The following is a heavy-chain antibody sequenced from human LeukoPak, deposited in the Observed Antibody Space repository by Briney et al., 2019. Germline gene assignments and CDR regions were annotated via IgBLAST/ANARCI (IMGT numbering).Heavy chain of an antibody. CDR2: IIPLLGLG. D-gene: IGHD5-12*01. CDR3: ARGPLVATITYFDS. V-gene: IGHV1-69*04. J-gene: IGHJ4*02. CDR1: GGTFSSYA. Sequence: ASVKVSCKASGGTFSSYAISWVRQAPGQGLEWMGRIIPLLGLGNYAQKFQGRVTITADKSTSTAYMDLSSLRSEDTAVYYCARGPLVATITYFDSWGQGTLVTVSS.